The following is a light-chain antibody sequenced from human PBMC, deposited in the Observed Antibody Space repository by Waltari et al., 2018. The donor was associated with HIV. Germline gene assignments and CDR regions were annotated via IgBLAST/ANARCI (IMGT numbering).Light chain of an antibody. CDR1: SSDVGRYNY. CDR2: DVS. J-gene: IGLJ1*01. V-gene: IGLV2-11*01. CDR3: CSYAGSYPSV. Sequence: QSALTQPRSVSGSPGQSVTISCTGTSSDVGRYNYVSWYQHHPGKAPKLMIYDVSKRPSWVPDRFSGSKSGNTASLTISGLQAEDEAAYYCCSYAGSYPSVFGAGTEVTVL.